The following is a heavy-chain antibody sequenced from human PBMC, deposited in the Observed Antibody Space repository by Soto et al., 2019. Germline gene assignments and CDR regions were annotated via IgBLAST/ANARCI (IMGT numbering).Heavy chain of an antibody. Sequence: EAQLVESGGGLVQPGGSLRLSCAASGFTFSNYEMHWVRQAPGKGLEYVSGISNNGAHTDYAKSVKGRFTISGDNSENTLYLQMGSLRAEDMALYYGARRVYGSWWPNVYMDVWGKGTTVTVSS. D-gene: IGHD6-13*01. CDR2: ISNNGAHT. J-gene: IGHJ6*03. V-gene: IGHV3-64*01. CDR1: GFTFSNYE. CDR3: ARRVYGSWWPNVYMDV.